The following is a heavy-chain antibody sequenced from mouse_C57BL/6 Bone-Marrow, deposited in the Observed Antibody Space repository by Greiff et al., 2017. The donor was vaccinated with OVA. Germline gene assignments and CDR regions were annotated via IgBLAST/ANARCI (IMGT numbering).Heavy chain of an antibody. CDR1: GYTFTDYY. Sequence: VKLQESGAELVRPGASVKLSCKASGYTFTDYYINWVKQRPGQGLEWIARIYPGSGNTYYNEKFKGKATLTAEKSSSTAYMQLSSLTSEDSAVYFCARWDGYYSYYAMDYWGQGTSVTVSS. J-gene: IGHJ4*01. CDR3: ARWDGYYSYYAMDY. D-gene: IGHD2-3*01. CDR2: IYPGSGNT. V-gene: IGHV1-76*01.